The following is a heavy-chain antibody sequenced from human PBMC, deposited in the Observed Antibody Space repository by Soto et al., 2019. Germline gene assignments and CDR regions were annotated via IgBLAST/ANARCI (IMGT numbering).Heavy chain of an antibody. D-gene: IGHD2-15*01. CDR3: ARGYCSGGSCYGGNAFDI. J-gene: IGHJ3*02. CDR2: IKQDGSEK. Sequence: PGGSLRLSCAASGYAFSRDCMGRISQAPGKGLEWVANIKQDGSEKYYVDSVKGRFTISRDNAKNSLYLQMNSLRAEGTAVYYFARGYCSGGSCYGGNAFDIWGQGTMVTVSS. V-gene: IGHV3-7*01. CDR1: GYAFSRDC.